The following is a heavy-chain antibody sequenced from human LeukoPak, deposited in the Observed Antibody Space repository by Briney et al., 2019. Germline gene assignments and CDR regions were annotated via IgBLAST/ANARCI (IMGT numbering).Heavy chain of an antibody. D-gene: IGHD6-13*01. J-gene: IGHJ6*02. CDR3: ATHTAAGYYYYGMDV. Sequence: GASVKVSCKASGYTFTNYGITWVRQAPGQGLEWMGWINPNSGGTNYAQKFQGRVTMTRDTSISTAYMELSRLRSDDTAVYYCATHTAAGYYYYGMDVWGQGTTVTVSS. CDR2: INPNSGGT. CDR1: GYTFTNYG. V-gene: IGHV1-2*02.